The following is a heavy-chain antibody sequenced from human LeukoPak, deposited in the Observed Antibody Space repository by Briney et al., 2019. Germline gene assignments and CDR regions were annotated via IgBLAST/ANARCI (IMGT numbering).Heavy chain of an antibody. D-gene: IGHD3-3*01. Sequence: GASVKVSCKASGGTFSSYAISWVRQAPGQGLEWMGGIIPIFGTADYAQKFQGRVTITADESTSTAYMELSSLRSEDTAVYYCARARIPFGLVIPWDYWGQGTLVTVSS. CDR2: IIPIFGTA. J-gene: IGHJ4*02. CDR3: ARARIPFGLVIPWDY. V-gene: IGHV1-69*13. CDR1: GGTFSSYA.